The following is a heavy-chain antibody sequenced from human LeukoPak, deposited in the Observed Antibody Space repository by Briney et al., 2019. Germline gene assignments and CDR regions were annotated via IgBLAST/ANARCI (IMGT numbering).Heavy chain of an antibody. CDR1: GYTFTSYY. D-gene: IGHD6-13*01. V-gene: IGHV1-8*03. Sequence: ASVKVSCKASGYTFTSYYMHWVRQATGQGLEWMGWMNPNSGNTGCAQKFQGRVTITRNTSISTAYMELSSLRSEDTAVYYCARVTPAVSSSWFYFDYWGQGTLVTVSS. J-gene: IGHJ4*02. CDR3: ARVTPAVSSSWFYFDY. CDR2: MNPNSGNT.